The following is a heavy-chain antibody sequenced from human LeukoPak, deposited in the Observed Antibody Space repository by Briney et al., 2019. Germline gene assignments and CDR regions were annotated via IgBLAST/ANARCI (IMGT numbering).Heavy chain of an antibody. CDR1: GFTFSSYG. J-gene: IGHJ6*04. V-gene: IGHV3-30*18. CDR3: AELGITMIGGV. CDR2: ISYDETNK. Sequence: GGSLRLSCAASGFTFSSYGMHWVRQAPGKGLEWVAVISYDETNKYYEDCVKGRFTISRDSSKNTLYLQMNSLRAEDTAVYYCAELGITMIGGVWGKGTTVTISS. D-gene: IGHD3-10*02.